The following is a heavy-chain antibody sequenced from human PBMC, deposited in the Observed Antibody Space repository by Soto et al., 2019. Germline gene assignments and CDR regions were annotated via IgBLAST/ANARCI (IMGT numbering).Heavy chain of an antibody. CDR2: FNGNGGGT. J-gene: IGHJ5*02. CDR1: GFSFSTYA. Sequence: EVQLLESGGGLVQPGGSLRLACATSGFSFSTYAMTWVRQAPGKGLEWVSTFNGNGGGTYYADSVKGRFTISTDNSTNPLYLQMDSLRAADTATYYCTRDNSLHWFDPWGQGTRVTVSS. CDR3: TRDNSLHWFDP. D-gene: IGHD2-15*01. V-gene: IGHV3-23*01.